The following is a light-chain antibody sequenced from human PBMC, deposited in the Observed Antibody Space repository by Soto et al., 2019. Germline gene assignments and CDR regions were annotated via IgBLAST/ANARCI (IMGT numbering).Light chain of an antibody. V-gene: IGKV1-5*03. Sequence: DIQMTQSPSTLSASVGDRVTITCRASQSISKYLAWYQQKPGKAPKLLIYKASSLESGVPSRFSGSGSGTEFTLTISSLQPDDFATYYCQHYNSYSEAFGQGTKVDI. J-gene: IGKJ1*01. CDR2: KAS. CDR1: QSISKY. CDR3: QHYNSYSEA.